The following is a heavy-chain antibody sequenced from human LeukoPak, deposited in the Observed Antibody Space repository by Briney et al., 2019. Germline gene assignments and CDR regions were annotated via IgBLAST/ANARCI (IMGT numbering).Heavy chain of an antibody. CDR1: GYTLTELS. Sequence: ASVKVSCKVSGYTLTELSMHWVRQAPGKGLEWMGGFDPEDGETIYAQKLQGRVTMTTDTSTSTAYMELRSLRSDDTAVYYCAREGRILTGPDYWGQGTLVTVSS. J-gene: IGHJ4*02. CDR3: AREGRILTGPDY. V-gene: IGHV1-24*01. CDR2: FDPEDGET. D-gene: IGHD3-9*01.